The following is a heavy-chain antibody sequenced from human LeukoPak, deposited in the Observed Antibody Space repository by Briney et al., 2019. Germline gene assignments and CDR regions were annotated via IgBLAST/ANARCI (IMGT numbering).Heavy chain of an antibody. D-gene: IGHD6-6*01. CDR1: GYSISSGYF. Sequence: PSETLSLTCAVSGYSISSGYFWGWIRQPPGKGLEWIGSIYHSGSTYYNPSLKSRVTISVDTSKNQFSLKLRSVTAADTAVYYCAREYSSPSRGFDIWGQGTMVTVSS. J-gene: IGHJ3*02. CDR2: IYHSGST. V-gene: IGHV4-38-2*02. CDR3: AREYSSPSRGFDI.